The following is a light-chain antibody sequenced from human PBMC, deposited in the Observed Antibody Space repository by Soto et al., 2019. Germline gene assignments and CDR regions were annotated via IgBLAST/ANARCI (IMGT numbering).Light chain of an antibody. CDR3: QQFDTLNT. CDR1: QRISNNY. CDR2: DAS. Sequence: EIVLTQSPATLSLSPGERATLSCGASQRISNNYLAWYQQKPGLAPRLLIYDASNRAAGIPDRFRCSGSGTDFTLTMSRLEPEDFAVYYCQQFDTLNTFGGGTKVEIK. V-gene: IGKV3D-20*01. J-gene: IGKJ4*01.